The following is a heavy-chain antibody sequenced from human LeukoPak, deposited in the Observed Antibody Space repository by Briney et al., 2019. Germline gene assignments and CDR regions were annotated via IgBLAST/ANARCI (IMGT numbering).Heavy chain of an antibody. CDR2: LNPNSGST. CDR3: ARVGAAYQDSNY. CDR1: GYTFTAFF. V-gene: IGHV1-2*02. Sequence: ASVKVSCKTSGYTFTAFFIHWVRQAPGQGLEWMGWLNPNSGSTNYAQKLQGRVTMTRDTSISTAYMELSRLRSDDTAVYFCARVGAAYQDSNYWGQGTLVTVSS. J-gene: IGHJ4*02. D-gene: IGHD1-26*01.